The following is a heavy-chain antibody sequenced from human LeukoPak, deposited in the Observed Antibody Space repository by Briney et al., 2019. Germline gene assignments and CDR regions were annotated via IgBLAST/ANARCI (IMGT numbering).Heavy chain of an antibody. CDR1: GFTFSSYW. Sequence: GGSLRLSCAASGFTFSSYWMHWVRQAPGKGLVWVSRINSDGSSTSYADSVKGRFTISRDNAKNTLYLQMNSLRAEDTAVYYCARDDSSGWWGADAFDIWGQGTIATVSS. J-gene: IGHJ3*02. CDR3: ARDDSSGWWGADAFDI. D-gene: IGHD6-19*01. V-gene: IGHV3-74*01. CDR2: INSDGSST.